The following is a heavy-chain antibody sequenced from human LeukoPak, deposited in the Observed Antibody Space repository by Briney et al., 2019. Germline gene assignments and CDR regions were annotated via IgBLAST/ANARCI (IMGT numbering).Heavy chain of an antibody. J-gene: IGHJ3*02. Sequence: GASVKVSCKASGYTFTTHYIHWVRQAPGQGLEWMGIINPSRGSTSYARKFQGRVTMTRDTSTSTVYMELSSLRSEDTAVYYCARGEGATTAFDIWGQGTLVTVSS. CDR1: GYTFTTHY. CDR2: INPSRGST. D-gene: IGHD1-26*01. CDR3: ARGEGATTAFDI. V-gene: IGHV1-46*01.